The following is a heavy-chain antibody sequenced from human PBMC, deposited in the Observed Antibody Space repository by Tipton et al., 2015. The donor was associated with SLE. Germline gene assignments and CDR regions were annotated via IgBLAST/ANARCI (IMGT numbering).Heavy chain of an antibody. CDR3: ARHGWRYYGSGSLDAFDI. CDR2: IYYSGST. CDR1: GGSISSSSYY. Sequence: GLVKPSETLSLTCTVSGGSISSSSYYWGWIRQPPGKGLGWIGSIYYSGSTYYNPSLKCRVTISVDTSKNQFSLKLSSVTAADTAVYYCARHGWRYYGSGSLDAFDIWGQGTMVTVSS. D-gene: IGHD3-10*01. J-gene: IGHJ3*02. V-gene: IGHV4-39*01.